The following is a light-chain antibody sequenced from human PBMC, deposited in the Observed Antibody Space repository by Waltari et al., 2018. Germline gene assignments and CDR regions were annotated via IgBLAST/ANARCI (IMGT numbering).Light chain of an antibody. Sequence: QSVLTQPPSVSAAPGQKVTISCSGSSSDIGGNYVSWYQQLPGTATKLLIYDNNKRPSGISDRFSAAKSGTSATLVITGRQTGDEADYYCGARVSSLFIVLFGGGTKLTVL. CDR2: DNN. CDR3: GARVSSLFIVL. J-gene: IGLJ2*01. V-gene: IGLV1-51*01. CDR1: SSDIGGNY.